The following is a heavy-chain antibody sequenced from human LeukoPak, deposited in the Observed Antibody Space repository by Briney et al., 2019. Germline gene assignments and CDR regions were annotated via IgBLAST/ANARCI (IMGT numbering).Heavy chain of an antibody. J-gene: IGHJ4*02. CDR1: GFTFSSYA. CDR3: ARAGSSGWYDY. V-gene: IGHV3-30-3*01. D-gene: IGHD6-19*01. CDR2: ISYDGSNK. Sequence: GGSLRLSCAASGFTFSSYAMHWVRQAPDKGLEWVAVISYDGSNKYYADSVKGRFTISRDNSKNTLYLQMNSLRAEDTAVYYCARAGSSGWYDYWGQGSLVTVSS.